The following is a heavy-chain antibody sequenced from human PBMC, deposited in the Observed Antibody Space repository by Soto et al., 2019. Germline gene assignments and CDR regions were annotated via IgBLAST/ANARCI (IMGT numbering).Heavy chain of an antibody. CDR3: ARILFHYYDSSGYYRFDAFDI. V-gene: IGHV2-26*01. D-gene: IGHD3-22*01. CDR2: IFSNDEK. Sequence: TGPTLVNPTETLTLTCTVSGFSLSNARMGVSWIRQPPGKALEWLAHIFSNDEKSYSTSLKSRLTISKDTSKSQVVLTMTNMDPVDTATYYCARILFHYYDSSGYYRFDAFDIWGQGTMVTVSS. J-gene: IGHJ3*02. CDR1: GFSLSNARMG.